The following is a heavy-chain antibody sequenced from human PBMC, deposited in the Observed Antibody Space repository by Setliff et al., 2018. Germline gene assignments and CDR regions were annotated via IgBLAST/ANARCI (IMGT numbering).Heavy chain of an antibody. CDR3: TTSPISSGWHSNFDYNMDV. CDR1: EFTFSSYW. CDR2: IKRITDSGTT. Sequence: GGSLRLSCAASEFTFSSYWMSWVRQAPGKGLEWVGRIKRITDSGTTDHAAPVKGRFTVSRDDSISTLYLQMNSLKTEDTAVYYCTTSPISSGWHSNFDYNMDVWGQGTTVTVS. D-gene: IGHD6-19*01. V-gene: IGHV3-15*01. J-gene: IGHJ6*02.